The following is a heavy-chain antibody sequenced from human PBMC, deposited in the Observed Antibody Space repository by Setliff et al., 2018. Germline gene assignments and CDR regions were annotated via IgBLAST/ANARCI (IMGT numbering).Heavy chain of an antibody. V-gene: IGHV4-61*05. CDR2: IQTSGTT. CDR1: GDSISDISYY. Sequence: PSETLSLTCTISGDSISDISYYWGFIRQPPGKGLEWIGYIQTSGTTNYNPSLKSRVTISVDTSKNQFSLRLKSVTAADTAVYYCARGNSRSSVWYVVPHFDYWGQGTLVTVSS. D-gene: IGHD6-19*01. J-gene: IGHJ4*02. CDR3: ARGNSRSSVWYVVPHFDY.